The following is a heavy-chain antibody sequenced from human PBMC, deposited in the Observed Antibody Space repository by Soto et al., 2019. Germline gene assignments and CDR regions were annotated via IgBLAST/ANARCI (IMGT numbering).Heavy chain of an antibody. CDR1: GYTFTSYG. V-gene: IGHV1-18*01. CDR2: ISAYNGNT. D-gene: IGHD3-9*01. J-gene: IGHJ4*02. Sequence: GPSVKVSCKASGYTFTSYGISWVRQAPGQGLEWMGWISAYNGNTNYAQKLQGRVTMTTDTSTSTAYMELRSLRSDDTAVYYCARDAIKYYDILTGYYRGGIYFDYWGQGTLVTVSS. CDR3: ARDAIKYYDILTGYYRGGIYFDY.